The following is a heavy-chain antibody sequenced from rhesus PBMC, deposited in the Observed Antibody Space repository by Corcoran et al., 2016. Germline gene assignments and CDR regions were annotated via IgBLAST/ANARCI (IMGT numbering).Heavy chain of an antibody. Sequence: EVHLVESGGGLAKPGGSLRPSCAASGFSFSHYYMSWVRPAPGKGREGSSGINSGGGSTYYADSVKGRFTISRENAKDTLYLQMNSLIPEDTALYFCATTMSSSGSEYWGQGVLVTVSS. J-gene: IGHJ4*01. CDR2: INSGGGST. D-gene: IGHD2-15*01. CDR1: GFSFSHYY. CDR3: ATTMSSSGSEY. V-gene: IGHV3-178*01.